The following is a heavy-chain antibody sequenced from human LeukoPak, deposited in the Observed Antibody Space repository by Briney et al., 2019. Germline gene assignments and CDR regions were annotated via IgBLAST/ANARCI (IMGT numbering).Heavy chain of an antibody. CDR3: TRHSPRGYCTNGVCYSPPFDY. V-gene: IGHV3-73*01. D-gene: IGHD2-8*01. CDR2: IRSKANSYAT. CDR1: GFTFSGPA. J-gene: IGHJ4*02. Sequence: GGSLRLSCAASGFTFSGPAMHWVRQASGKGLEWVGRIRSKANSYATAYAASVKGRFTISRDDSKNTAYLQMNSLKTEDTAVYYCTRHSPRGYCTNGVCYSPPFDYWGQGTLVTVSS.